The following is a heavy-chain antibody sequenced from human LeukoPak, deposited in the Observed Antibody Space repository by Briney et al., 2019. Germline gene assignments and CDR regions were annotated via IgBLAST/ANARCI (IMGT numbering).Heavy chain of an antibody. CDR1: GLTVSSYW. CDR2: INSDGSST. J-gene: IGHJ3*02. D-gene: IGHD3-10*01. V-gene: IGHV3-74*01. CDR3: STGSGHAFDI. Sequence: GGSLRLVWAASGLTVSSYWMRWVRHVGGRWLVWVSSINSDGSSTSYADSVKGRFTISRDNAKNTLYVQMNSLRAEDTAVYYCSTGSGHAFDIWGRGTMVTVSS.